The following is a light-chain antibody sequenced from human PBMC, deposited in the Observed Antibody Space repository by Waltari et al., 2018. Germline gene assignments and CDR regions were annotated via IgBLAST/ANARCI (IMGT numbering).Light chain of an antibody. CDR3: QQYNNWPPWT. Sequence: EIVMTKSPATLSVSPGERATLSCRASQSVSSNLAWYQQKPGQAPRLLIYGASTRATCIPARFSGSGSGTEFTLTISSMQSEDFAVYYCQQYNNWPPWTFGQGTKVEIK. J-gene: IGKJ1*01. V-gene: IGKV3-15*01. CDR2: GAS. CDR1: QSVSSN.